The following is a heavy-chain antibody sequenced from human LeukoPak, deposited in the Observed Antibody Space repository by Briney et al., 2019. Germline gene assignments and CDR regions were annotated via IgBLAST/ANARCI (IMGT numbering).Heavy chain of an antibody. CDR2: INPNSGGT. CDR3: ARSLGSLVEYFDY. Sequence: ASVKVSCKASGYTFTGYYMHWVRQAPGQGLEWMGRINPNSGGTNYAQKFQGRVTMTRGTSISTAYMELSSLRSEDTAVYYCARSLGSLVEYFDYWGQGTLVTVSS. D-gene: IGHD3-10*02. V-gene: IGHV1-2*06. J-gene: IGHJ4*02. CDR1: GYTFTGYY.